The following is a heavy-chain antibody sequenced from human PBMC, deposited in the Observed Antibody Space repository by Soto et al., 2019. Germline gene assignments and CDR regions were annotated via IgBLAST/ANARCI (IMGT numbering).Heavy chain of an antibody. CDR3: ARRYGYYFDY. V-gene: IGHV4-61*05. CDR2: IYHSGFT. CDR1: GGSITSSKHY. Sequence: PSETLSLTCTVSGGSITSSKHYWSWIRQHPGKGLEWIGYIYHSGFTYSNPSLKSRVTISIDTSKNQLSLKLSSVTAADTAVYYCARRYGYYFDYWGQGTLVTVSS. D-gene: IGHD3-9*01. J-gene: IGHJ4*02.